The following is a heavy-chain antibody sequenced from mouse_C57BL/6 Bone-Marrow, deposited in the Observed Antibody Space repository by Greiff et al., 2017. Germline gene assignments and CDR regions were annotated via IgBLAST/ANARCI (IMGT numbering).Heavy chain of an antibody. J-gene: IGHJ2*01. V-gene: IGHV5-16*01. CDR1: GFTFSDYY. D-gene: IGHD2-3*01. Sequence: EVQLMESEGGLVQPGSSMKLSCTASGFTFSDYYMAWVRQVPEKGLEWVANINYDGSSTYYLDSLKSRFIISRDNAKNILYLQMSSLKSEDTATYYCARDDGPFDYWGQGTTLTVSS. CDR2: INYDGSST. CDR3: ARDDGPFDY.